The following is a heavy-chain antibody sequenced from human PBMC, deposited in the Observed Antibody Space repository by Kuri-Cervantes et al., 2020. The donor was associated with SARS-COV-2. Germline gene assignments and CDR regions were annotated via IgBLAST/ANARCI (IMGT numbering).Heavy chain of an antibody. V-gene: IGHV3-74*01. CDR1: GFTFSSYW. CDR3: AKDRVATTPELCDL. Sequence: GGSLRLSCAASGFTFSSYWMHWVRQAPGKGLVWVSRINSDGSSTSYADSVKGRFTISRDNSKNTLYLQMNSLRAEDTAVYYCAKDRVATTPELCDLWGRGTLVTVSS. CDR2: INSDGSST. D-gene: IGHD5-12*01. J-gene: IGHJ2*01.